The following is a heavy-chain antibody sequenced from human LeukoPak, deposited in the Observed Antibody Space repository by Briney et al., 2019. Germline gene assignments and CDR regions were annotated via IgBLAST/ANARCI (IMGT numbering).Heavy chain of an antibody. CDR2: INWNSGST. D-gene: IGHD3-22*01. CDR1: GFTFDDYG. CDR3: ASNRYYYDSSGYTDGVFDI. J-gene: IGHJ3*02. V-gene: IGHV3-20*04. Sequence: GGSLRLXCAASGFTFDDYGMSWVRQAPGKVLEWVSGINWNSGSTGYADSVKGRFTISRDNAKNSLYLQMNSLRAEDTALYYCASNRYYYDSSGYTDGVFDIWGQGTMVTVSS.